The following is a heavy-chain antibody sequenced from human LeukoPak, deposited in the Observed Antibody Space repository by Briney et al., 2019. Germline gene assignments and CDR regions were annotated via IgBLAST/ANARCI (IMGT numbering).Heavy chain of an antibody. Sequence: SETLSLTCTVSGASFSTYYWSWIRQPPGKGLEWIGYMYYSGSTNYNPSLKSRVTISVDTSKNQFSLKLRSVTTSDTAVYYCARGGGRYLDYWGQGTLVTVSS. J-gene: IGHJ4*02. CDR1: GASFSTYY. CDR2: MYYSGST. D-gene: IGHD3-9*01. CDR3: ARGGGRYLDY. V-gene: IGHV4-59*01.